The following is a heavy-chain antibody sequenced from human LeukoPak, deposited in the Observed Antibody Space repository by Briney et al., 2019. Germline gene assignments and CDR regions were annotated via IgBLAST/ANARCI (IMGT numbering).Heavy chain of an antibody. D-gene: IGHD3-3*01. CDR1: GGSFSGYY. Sequence: PSETLSLTCAVYGGSFSGYYWSWIRQPPGKGLEWIGEINHSGGTNYNPSLKSRVTISVDTSKNQFSLKLSSVTAADTAVYYCARATNRITIFGVVIHRPIDYWGQGTLVTVSS. CDR3: ARATNRITIFGVVIHRPIDY. V-gene: IGHV4-34*01. CDR2: INHSGGT. J-gene: IGHJ4*02.